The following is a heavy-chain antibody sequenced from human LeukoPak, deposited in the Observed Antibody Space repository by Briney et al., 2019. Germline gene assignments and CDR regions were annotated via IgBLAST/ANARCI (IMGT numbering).Heavy chain of an antibody. J-gene: IGHJ1*01. CDR3: AKVGGDNWNYGD. CDR1: GFTFSSYA. V-gene: IGHV3-23*01. CDR2: ISGSGGST. Sequence: AGSLRLSCAASGFTFSSYAMSWVRQAPGKGLDWVSAISGSGGSTYYADFVKGRFTISRDNSKNTLYLQMNSLRAEDTAVYYCAKVGGDNWNYGDWGQGTLLTVSS. D-gene: IGHD1-7*01.